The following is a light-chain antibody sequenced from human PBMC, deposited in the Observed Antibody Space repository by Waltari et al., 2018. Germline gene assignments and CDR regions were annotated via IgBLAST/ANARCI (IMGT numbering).Light chain of an antibody. CDR2: DVI. CDR1: NSDVGNYDL. J-gene: IGLJ1*01. V-gene: IGLV2-23*02. CDR3: CSYAGRGTYV. Sequence: QSALTQPAHVSGTPGQSSHISCTGTNSDVGNYDLVPWYQQHPGQAPKLLICDVIKRPSGVSSRFSGSKSGNTASLTISGLQAEDEADYYCCSYAGRGTYVFGSGTKVTVL.